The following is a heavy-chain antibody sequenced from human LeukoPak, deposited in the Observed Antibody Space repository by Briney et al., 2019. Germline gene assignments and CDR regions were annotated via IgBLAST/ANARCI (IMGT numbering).Heavy chain of an antibody. CDR1: GDSVNNTNYY. Sequence: SETLSLTCNVSGDSVNNTNYYWAWIRQPPGKGLEWIGSINYRGNTYFNPSLKSRITLSVDTSKNQFSLRLSSVTAADSAVYYCARYNSLGRGFTAVDYWGQGTLVTVSS. CDR3: ARYNSLGRGFTAVDY. CDR2: INYRGNT. V-gene: IGHV4-39*07. D-gene: IGHD3-10*01. J-gene: IGHJ4*02.